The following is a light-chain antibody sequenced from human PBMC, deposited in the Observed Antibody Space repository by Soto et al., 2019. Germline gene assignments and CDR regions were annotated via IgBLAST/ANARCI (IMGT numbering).Light chain of an antibody. CDR3: HHYKNCSPAIT. V-gene: IGKV3-15*01. CDR1: QSVSSN. CDR2: GAS. Sequence: EIVMTQSPATLSVSPGDRATLSCRASQSVSSNLAWYQQKPGQAPRLLIYGASTTATGIPARFSGSGSGTEFTLTISSLHFEDFAVYYCHHYKNCSPAITFGQGTRLDIK. J-gene: IGKJ5*01.